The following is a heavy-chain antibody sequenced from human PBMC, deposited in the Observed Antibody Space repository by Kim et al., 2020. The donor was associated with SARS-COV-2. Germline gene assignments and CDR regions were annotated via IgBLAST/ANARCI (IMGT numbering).Heavy chain of an antibody. D-gene: IGHD3-10*01. Sequence: LSLTCAASGFTFSSYWMHWVRQAPGKGLVWVSRINSDGSSTSYADSVKGRFTISRDNAKNTLYLQMNSLRAEDTAVYYCASGYGSGSYQDYWGQGTL. V-gene: IGHV3-74*01. CDR2: INSDGSST. CDR1: GFTFSSYW. J-gene: IGHJ4*02. CDR3: ASGYGSGSYQDY.